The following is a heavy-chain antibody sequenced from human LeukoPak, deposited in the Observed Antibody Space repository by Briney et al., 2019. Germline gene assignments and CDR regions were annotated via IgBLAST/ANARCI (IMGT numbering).Heavy chain of an antibody. Sequence: GGSLRLSCAASGFTFSPYDMHWVRQAPGKGLEWVAVMSSDGSNRYYADSVKGRFIISRDNSKNTLYLRMNSLRTEDTAVYYCAKAGGRLLVYFDSWGQGTLVTVSS. V-gene: IGHV3-30*18. CDR3: AKAGGRLLVYFDS. CDR1: GFTFSPYD. J-gene: IGHJ4*02. D-gene: IGHD3-16*01. CDR2: MSSDGSNR.